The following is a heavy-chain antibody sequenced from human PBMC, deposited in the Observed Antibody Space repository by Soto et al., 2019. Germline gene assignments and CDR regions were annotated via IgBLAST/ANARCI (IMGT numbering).Heavy chain of an antibody. CDR1: GYTFTSYG. CDR2: ISAYNGNT. CDR3: ARDPRYIVVVPAAGSEPFDY. V-gene: IGHV1-18*01. Sequence: ASVKVSCKASGYTFTSYGISWVRQAPGQGLEWMGWISAYNGNTNYARKLQGRVTMTTDTSTSTAYMELRSLRSDDTAVYYCARDPRYIVVVPAAGSEPFDYWGQGTLVTVSS. D-gene: IGHD2-2*01. J-gene: IGHJ4*02.